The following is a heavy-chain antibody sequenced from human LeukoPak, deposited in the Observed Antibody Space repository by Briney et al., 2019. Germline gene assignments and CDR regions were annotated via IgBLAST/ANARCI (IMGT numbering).Heavy chain of an antibody. CDR2: MYQSGST. D-gene: IGHD3-9*01. J-gene: IGHJ3*02. CDR1: GGSISGGGYC. Sequence: SGTLSLTCAVSGGSISGGGYCWGWVRQPPGKGLEWIGYMYQSGSTFYNPSLESGVTISVDRPKDTFSLKLSPVTGADTAVFYCARSYYDILTGSDAFDIWGQGTMVTVS. V-gene: IGHV4-30-2*01. CDR3: ARSYYDILTGSDAFDI.